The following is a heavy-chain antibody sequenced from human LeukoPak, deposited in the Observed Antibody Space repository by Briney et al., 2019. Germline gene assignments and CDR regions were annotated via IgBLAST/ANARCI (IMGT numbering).Heavy chain of an antibody. D-gene: IGHD1-26*01. J-gene: IGHJ4*02. CDR1: GYTFTGYY. V-gene: IGHV1-2*02. CDR2: INPNSGGT. Sequence: GASVKVSCKASGYTFTGYYMHWVRQAPGQGLEWMGWINPNSGGTNYAQKFQGRVTMTRDTSISTAYMELSRLRSDDTAVYYCATYSGSYSSDFDYWGQGNLVTVSS. CDR3: ATYSGSYSSDFDY.